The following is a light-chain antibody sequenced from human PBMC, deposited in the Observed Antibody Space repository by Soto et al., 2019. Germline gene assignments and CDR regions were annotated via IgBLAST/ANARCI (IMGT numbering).Light chain of an antibody. CDR1: SRGDCSYNL. J-gene: IGLJ1*01. Sequence: QSVLTNLVSVPGSPGHPISITITRTSRGDCSYNLVSWYPQHPGKSFKIMIYEVSMRPSGVSNRFSGSTSGNTASLTISGLQAEYEADYYCCSYAGSSTFGGGFRTGTKVIVL. V-gene: IGLV2-23*02. CDR3: CSYAGSSTFGGG. CDR2: EVS.